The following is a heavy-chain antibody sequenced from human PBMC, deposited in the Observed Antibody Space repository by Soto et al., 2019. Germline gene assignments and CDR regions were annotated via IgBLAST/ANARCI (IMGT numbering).Heavy chain of an antibody. Sequence: QVQLVESGGGVVQPGRSLRLSCAVSGFTFSTYGMHWVRQAPGKGLEWVAVVSYDGNTKYYADSVKGRFTISRDNSKNTLSLQMNSLTAEDTAVCYCTKALNSLATAGRGIGSWGQGTLVTVSS. CDR3: TKALNSLATAGRGIGS. D-gene: IGHD6-13*01. V-gene: IGHV3-30*18. J-gene: IGHJ4*02. CDR1: GFTFSTYG. CDR2: VSYDGNTK.